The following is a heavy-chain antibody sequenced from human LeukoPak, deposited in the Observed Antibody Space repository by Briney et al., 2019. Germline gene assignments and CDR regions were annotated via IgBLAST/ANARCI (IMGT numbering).Heavy chain of an antibody. Sequence: GSLRLSCAASGFTFSSYSMNWVRQAPGKGLEWVSSISRSSSYIYYADSVKGRFTISRDNAQTSLYLQMNSLRAEDTAVYYCARASDPWLQLTWGQGTLVTVSS. CDR1: GFTFSSYS. J-gene: IGHJ5*02. D-gene: IGHD5-24*01. V-gene: IGHV3-21*04. CDR2: ISRSSSYI. CDR3: ARASDPWLQLT.